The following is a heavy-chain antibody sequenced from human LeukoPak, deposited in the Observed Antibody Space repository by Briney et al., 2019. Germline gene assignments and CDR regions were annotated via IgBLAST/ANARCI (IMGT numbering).Heavy chain of an antibody. J-gene: IGHJ6*04. CDR1: GGTFSSYA. D-gene: IGHD5-12*01. CDR3: ASGNIVATIAYYYYGMDV. Sequence: SVKVSCKASGGTFSSYAISWVRQAPGQGLEWMGGIIPIFGTANYAQKFQGRVTITADKSTSTAYMELSSLRSEDTAVYYCASGNIVATIAYYYYGMDVWGKGTTVTVSP. V-gene: IGHV1-69*06. CDR2: IIPIFGTA.